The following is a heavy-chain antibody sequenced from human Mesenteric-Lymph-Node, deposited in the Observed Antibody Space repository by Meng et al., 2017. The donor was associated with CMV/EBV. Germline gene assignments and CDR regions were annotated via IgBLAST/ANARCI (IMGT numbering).Heavy chain of an antibody. CDR1: GYTFTDYY. CDR3: ARVRDYGGDSGRLFGTIDY. J-gene: IGHJ4*02. Sequence: ASVKVSCKASGYTFTDYYIHWVRQAPGQGLEWMGWINPNSGDTNYAQKFQGRVTMTRDTSISTAYMELRGLRSDDTAVFYCARVRDYGGDSGRLFGTIDYWGQGTLVTVSS. CDR2: INPNSGDT. D-gene: IGHD4-23*01. V-gene: IGHV1-2*02.